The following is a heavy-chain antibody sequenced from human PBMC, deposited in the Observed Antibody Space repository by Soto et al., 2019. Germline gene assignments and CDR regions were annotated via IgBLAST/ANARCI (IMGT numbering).Heavy chain of an antibody. J-gene: IGHJ4*02. CDR2: MNPNSGNT. D-gene: IGHD4-17*01. V-gene: IGHV1-8*01. CDR1: GYTFTRYD. Sequence: AAVKVYCTSAGYTFTRYDINWVRQATGQGLEWMGWMNPNSGNTGYAQKFQGRVTMTRNTSISTAYMELSSLRSEDTAVYYGARTHEYGDYVDEWGQRTRVTRS. CDR3: ARTHEYGDYVDE.